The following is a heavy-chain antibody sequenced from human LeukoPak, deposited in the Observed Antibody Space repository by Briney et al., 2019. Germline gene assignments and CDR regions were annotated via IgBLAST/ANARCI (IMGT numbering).Heavy chain of an antibody. D-gene: IGHD3-9*01. Sequence: GVSLRLSCAASGFTFDDYGMSWVRQAPGKGLEWVSGINWNGGSTGYADSVKGRFTISRDNAKNSLYLQMNSLRAEDTALYYCARFLILTSYYTAYDAFDIWGQGTMVTVSS. CDR2: INWNGGST. CDR1: GFTFDDYG. CDR3: ARFLILTSYYTAYDAFDI. J-gene: IGHJ3*02. V-gene: IGHV3-20*04.